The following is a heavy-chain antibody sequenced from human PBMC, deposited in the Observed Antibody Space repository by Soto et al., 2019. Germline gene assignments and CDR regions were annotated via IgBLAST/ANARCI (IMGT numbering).Heavy chain of an antibody. CDR3: AIVQVVRGVYDAFAF. V-gene: IGHV1-8*01. CDR2: MNPNSGNT. CDR1: GYTFTSYD. J-gene: IGHJ3*01. D-gene: IGHD3-10*01. Sequence: ASVKVSCKASGYTFTSYDINWVRQATGQGLEWMGWMNPNSGNTGYAQKFQGRVTMTRNTSISTAYMELSSLRSEDTAVYYCAIVQVVRGVYDAFAFSAQRTIVPGSS.